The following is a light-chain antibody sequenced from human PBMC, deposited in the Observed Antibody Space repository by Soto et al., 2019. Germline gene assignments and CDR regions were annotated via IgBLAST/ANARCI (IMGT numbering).Light chain of an antibody. CDR1: HIVSSSY. J-gene: IGKJ4*01. CDR3: QQYGGLPLT. CDR2: GAS. Sequence: EIVLTQSPGTLSLSPGERATLFCRASHIVSSSYLAWYQQKPGQAPRLLISGASSRATGVPDRFSGSGSGTDFTLTISRLEPEDFAVYFCQQYGGLPLTFGGGTMVDIK. V-gene: IGKV3-20*01.